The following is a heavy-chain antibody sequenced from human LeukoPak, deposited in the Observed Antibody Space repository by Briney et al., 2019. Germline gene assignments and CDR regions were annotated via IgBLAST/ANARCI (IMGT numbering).Heavy chain of an antibody. CDR3: ASSYYDYVWGSYDRIDY. D-gene: IGHD3-16*01. V-gene: IGHV4-4*07. CDR1: GGSISRYY. Sequence: SETLSLTCTVSGGSISRYYWSWIRQPAGKGLEWIGRIYTSGSTNYNPSLKSRVTISVDTSKNQFSLKLSSVTAADTAVYYCASSYYDYVWGSYDRIDYWGQGTLVTVSS. CDR2: IYTSGST. J-gene: IGHJ4*02.